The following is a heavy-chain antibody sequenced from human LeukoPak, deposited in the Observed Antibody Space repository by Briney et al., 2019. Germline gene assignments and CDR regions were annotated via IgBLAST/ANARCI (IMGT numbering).Heavy chain of an antibody. CDR2: ISGDGGST. CDR1: GLTFDDYA. V-gene: IGHV3-43*02. CDR3: AKVNGMYADYFDY. D-gene: IGHD2-8*01. J-gene: IGHJ4*02. Sequence: GGSLRLSCAASGLTFDDYAMHWVRQAPGKGLEWVSLISGDGGSTYYADSVKGRFTISRDNSKNTLYLQMNSLRDDDTAVYFCAKVNGMYADYFDYWGQGTLVTVSS.